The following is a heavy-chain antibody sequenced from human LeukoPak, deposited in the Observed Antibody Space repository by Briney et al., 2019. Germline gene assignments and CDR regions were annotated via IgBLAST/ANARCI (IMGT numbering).Heavy chain of an antibody. V-gene: IGHV3-53*01. CDR1: GFTVSNNY. CDR2: IYSGGDT. D-gene: IGHD5-12*01. CDR3: ASGQWLRFYY. J-gene: IGHJ4*02. Sequence: GGSLRLSCAASGFTVSNNYMSWVRQAPGKGLEWVSVIYSGGDTYYADSVKGRFTISRDNSKNTLYLQMSSLRAEDTAVYYCASGQWLRFYYWGQGTLVTVSS.